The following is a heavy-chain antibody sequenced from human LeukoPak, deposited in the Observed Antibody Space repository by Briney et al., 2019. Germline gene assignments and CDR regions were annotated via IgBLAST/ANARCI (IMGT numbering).Heavy chain of an antibody. CDR2: IWYDGSNK. CDR3: ARDGQQLAAYAMDV. Sequence: GGSLRLSCAASGFSFSNHAIHWVRQAPGKGLEWVAQIWYDGSNKYYVDSVKGRFTISRDNSKNTLYLQMNSLRAEDTGVYYCARDGQQLAAYAMDVWGQGTTVTVSS. CDR1: GFSFSNHA. D-gene: IGHD6-13*01. J-gene: IGHJ6*02. V-gene: IGHV3-33*01.